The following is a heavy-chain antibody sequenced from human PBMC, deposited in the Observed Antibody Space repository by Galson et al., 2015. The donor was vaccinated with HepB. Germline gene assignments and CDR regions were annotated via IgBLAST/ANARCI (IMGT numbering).Heavy chain of an antibody. D-gene: IGHD6-6*01. Sequence: SVKVSCKVSGYTLTELSMHWVRQAPGKGLEWMGGFDPEDGETIYAQKFQGRVTMTEDTSTDTAYMELSSLRSEDTAVYYCATVNPSTAAHWFDPWGQGTLVTVSS. V-gene: IGHV1-24*01. J-gene: IGHJ5*02. CDR2: FDPEDGET. CDR3: ATVNPSTAAHWFDP. CDR1: GYTLTELS.